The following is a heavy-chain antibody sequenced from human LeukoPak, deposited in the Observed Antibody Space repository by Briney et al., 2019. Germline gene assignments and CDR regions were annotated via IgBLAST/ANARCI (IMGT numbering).Heavy chain of an antibody. CDR2: ISDSGDKT. J-gene: IGHJ4*02. CDR1: GFTFNNFA. D-gene: IGHD4-17*01. V-gene: IGHV3-23*01. CDR3: ARDSANSDYGDGYFDY. Sequence: QPGGSLRLSCAASGFTFNNFAMSWVRQAPGRGLEWVSAISDSGDKTFYADSVKGRFSISRDNSKSTLFLQMNNLRVEDTAIYYCARDSANSDYGDGYFDYWGQGALVTVSS.